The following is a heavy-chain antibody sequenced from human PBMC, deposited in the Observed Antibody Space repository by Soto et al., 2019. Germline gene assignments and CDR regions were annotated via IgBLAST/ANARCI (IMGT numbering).Heavy chain of an antibody. D-gene: IGHD6-19*01. V-gene: IGHV3-23*01. J-gene: IGHJ4*02. Sequence: GGSLRLSCAASGFTFSSYAMSWVRQAPGKGLEWVSAISGSGGSTYYADSVKGRFTISRDNSKNTLYLQMNSLRAEDTAVYYCAKDSVGSGWYRDFDYWGQGTLVTVSS. CDR3: AKDSVGSGWYRDFDY. CDR2: ISGSGGST. CDR1: GFTFSSYA.